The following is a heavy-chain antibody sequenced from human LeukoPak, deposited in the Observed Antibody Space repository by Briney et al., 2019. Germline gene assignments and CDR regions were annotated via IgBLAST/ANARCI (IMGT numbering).Heavy chain of an antibody. CDR3: ARGSNSVAY. D-gene: IGHD4-23*01. CDR2: IYYSGTT. CDR1: GGSIRSYY. V-gene: IGHV4-59*12. J-gene: IGHJ4*02. Sequence: SETLSLTCTVSGGSIRSYYWSWIRQPPGKGLEWIGYIYYSGTTNYNPSLKSRVTISVDTSKNQFSLNLSSVTAADTAVYYRARGSNSVAYWGQGTLVTVSS.